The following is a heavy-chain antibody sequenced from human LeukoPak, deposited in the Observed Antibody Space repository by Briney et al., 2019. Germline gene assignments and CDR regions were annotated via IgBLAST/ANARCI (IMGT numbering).Heavy chain of an antibody. V-gene: IGHV4-34*01. CDR1: GESFSGYY. CDR2: INHSGNS. J-gene: IGHJ3*01. Sequence: PSETLSLSCAVYGESFSGYYFTWIRQPPGKGLEWIGDINHSGNSSYNKSLKSRVTISMDTSKNQVSLRLNSVTAADTAVYYCEMFAATVGDAYDFWGHGTVVTVSS. D-gene: IGHD1-26*01. CDR3: EMFAATVGDAYDF.